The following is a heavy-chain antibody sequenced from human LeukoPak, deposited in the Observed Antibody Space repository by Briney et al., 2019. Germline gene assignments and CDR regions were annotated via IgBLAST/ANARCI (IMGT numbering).Heavy chain of an antibody. CDR1: GGSFSGYY. CDR3: ARGAGYDILTGDQASRYYFDY. V-gene: IGHV4-34*01. CDR2: MNHSGST. Sequence: SDTLSLTRAVSGGSFSGYYCSWIRQPPGQGLEWIGEMNHSGSTNYNPSLKSRVTISVDTSKNQLSLKLSSVTAADTAVYYCARGAGYDILTGDQASRYYFDYWGQGTLVTVSS. D-gene: IGHD3-9*01. J-gene: IGHJ4*02.